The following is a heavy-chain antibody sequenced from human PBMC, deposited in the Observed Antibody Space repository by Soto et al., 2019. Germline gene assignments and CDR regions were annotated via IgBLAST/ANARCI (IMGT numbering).Heavy chain of an antibody. J-gene: IGHJ4*02. CDR2: INSDGSST. D-gene: IGHD2-2*01. CDR1: GFTFSSYW. Sequence: GGSLRLSCAASGFTFSSYWMHWVRQAPGKGLVWVSRINSDGSSTSYADSVKGRFTISRDNAKNTLYLQMNSLRAEDTAVYYCARGTPYCSSTSCYFGHDFWSGSPHIDYWGQGTLVTVSS. CDR3: ARGTPYCSSTSCYFGHDFWSGSPHIDY. V-gene: IGHV3-74*01.